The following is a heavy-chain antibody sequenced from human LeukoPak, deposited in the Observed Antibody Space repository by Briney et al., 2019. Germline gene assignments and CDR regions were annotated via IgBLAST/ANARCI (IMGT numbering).Heavy chain of an antibody. Sequence: ASVKVSCKASGYTFTSYGISWVRQAPGQGLDWMGWISAYNGNPNYAQKLQGRVTMTTDTSTSTAYMELRRLRSDDTAVYYCARGSPYYGSGPPYYMDVWGKGTTVTVSS. J-gene: IGHJ6*03. D-gene: IGHD3-10*01. CDR3: ARGSPYYGSGPPYYMDV. V-gene: IGHV1-18*01. CDR1: GYTFTSYG. CDR2: ISAYNGNP.